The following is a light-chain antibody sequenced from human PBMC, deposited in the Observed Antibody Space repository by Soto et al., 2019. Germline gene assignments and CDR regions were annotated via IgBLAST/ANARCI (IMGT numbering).Light chain of an antibody. CDR1: EGVLSSSNNKNY. CDR3: QQYYSTPPT. CDR2: WAS. V-gene: IGKV4-1*01. J-gene: IGKJ1*01. Sequence: DTLMTQSADSLAVSLGERATIDCKSREGVLSSSNNKNYLAWYQQKPGQPPKLLIYWASTRESGVPDRFSGSGSGTDFTLTISSLQAEDVAVYYCQQYYSTPPTFGQGTKVDI.